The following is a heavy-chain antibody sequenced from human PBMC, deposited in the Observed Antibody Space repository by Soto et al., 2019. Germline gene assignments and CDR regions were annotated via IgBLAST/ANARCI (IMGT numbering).Heavy chain of an antibody. J-gene: IGHJ4*02. CDR3: ARLPPVGATGVDY. D-gene: IGHD1-26*01. CDR2: INPNSGDT. CDR1: GYTFTGYY. V-gene: IGHV1-2*02. Sequence: QVQLVQSGAEVKKPGASVKVSCKASGYTFTGYYMHWVRQAPGQGLEWMGWINPNSGDTNYAQKFQGRVTMTRDTSISTAYMELSRLRSDDTAVYYCARLPPVGATGVDYWGQGTLVTVSS.